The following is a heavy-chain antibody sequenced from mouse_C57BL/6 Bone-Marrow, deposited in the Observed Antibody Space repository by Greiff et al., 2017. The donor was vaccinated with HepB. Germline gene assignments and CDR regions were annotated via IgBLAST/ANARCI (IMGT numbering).Heavy chain of an antibody. V-gene: IGHV3-3*01. CDR1: GFSINSDCY. CDR3: ARDGGNYGGDYAMDY. J-gene: IGHJ4*01. Sequence: QSGPSLVRPSQTLSLTCTVTGFSINSDCYWIWIRQFPGNKLEYIGYTFYSGITYYNPSLESRTYITRDTSKNQFSLKLSSVTTEDTATYYCARDGGNYGGDYAMDYWGQGTSVTVSS. CDR2: TFYSGIT. D-gene: IGHD2-1*01.